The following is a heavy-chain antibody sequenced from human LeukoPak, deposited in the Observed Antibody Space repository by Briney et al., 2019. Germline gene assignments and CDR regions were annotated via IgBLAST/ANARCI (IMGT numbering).Heavy chain of an antibody. J-gene: IGHJ5*02. CDR3: ARGTKDLFGRTINWFDP. Sequence: GASVKVSCKASGGTFSSYAISWVRQAPGQGLEWMGGIIPIFGTANYAQKFQGRVTITADESTSTAYMELSSLRSEDTAVYYCARGTKDLFGRTINWFDPWGQGTLVTVSS. V-gene: IGHV1-69*13. CDR1: GGTFSSYA. D-gene: IGHD1-14*01. CDR2: IIPIFGTA.